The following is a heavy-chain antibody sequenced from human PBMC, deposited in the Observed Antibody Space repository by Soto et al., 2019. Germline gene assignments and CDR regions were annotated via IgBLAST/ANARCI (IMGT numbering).Heavy chain of an antibody. V-gene: IGHV1-3*01. CDR1: GYTFTSYA. CDR2: SNAGNGNT. CDR3: ARDRIAAAPQADWFDP. J-gene: IGHJ5*02. Sequence: GSVKVSCKASGYTFTSYAMHWVLQAPGERHEWMGWSNAGNGNTKYSQKFQGRVTITRDTSASTAYMELSSLRSEDTSVYYCARDRIAAAPQADWFDPWGQGTLVTVSS. D-gene: IGHD6-13*01.